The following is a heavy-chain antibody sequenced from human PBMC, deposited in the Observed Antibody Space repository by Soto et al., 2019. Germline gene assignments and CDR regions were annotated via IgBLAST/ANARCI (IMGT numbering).Heavy chain of an antibody. J-gene: IGHJ6*02. CDR1: GYTFTGYY. CDR3: AARIAAAGVVYYYGMDV. CDR2: INPNSGGT. Sequence: ASVKVSCKASGYTFTGYYMHWVRQAPGQGLEWMGWINPNSGGTNYAQKFQGRVTMTRDTSISTAYMELSRLRSDDTAVYYCAARIAAAGVVYYYGMDVWGQGTTVTV. V-gene: IGHV1-2*02. D-gene: IGHD6-13*01.